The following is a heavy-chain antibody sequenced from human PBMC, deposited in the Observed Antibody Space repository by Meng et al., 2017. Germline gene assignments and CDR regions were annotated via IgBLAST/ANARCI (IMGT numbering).Heavy chain of an antibody. Sequence: QITLKESGPTLWNPTQTLRLTCTFSGFSPSTSGVGVGWSRQPPGKALEWLALIYWDDDKRYSPSLKSRLTITKDTSKNQVVLTMTNMDPVDTATYYCAHRNYYGSGSANGAFDIWGQGTMVTVSS. CDR2: IYWDDDK. CDR1: GFSPSTSGVG. CDR3: AHRNYYGSGSANGAFDI. V-gene: IGHV2-5*02. J-gene: IGHJ3*02. D-gene: IGHD3-10*01.